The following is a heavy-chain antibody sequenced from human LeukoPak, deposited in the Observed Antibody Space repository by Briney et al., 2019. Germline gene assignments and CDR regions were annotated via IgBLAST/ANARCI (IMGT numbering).Heavy chain of an antibody. Sequence: SETLSLTCTVSGDSINNEDYYWGWIRQPPGKGLEWIASVFYTGTTYHNPSLKSRVTVSVDTSKSQFSLTLTSMTAADTSIYYCARHRSVRGIDYWGQGTLITVSS. J-gene: IGHJ4*02. CDR3: ARHRSVRGIDY. V-gene: IGHV4-39*01. D-gene: IGHD3-10*01. CDR1: GDSINNEDYY. CDR2: VFYTGTT.